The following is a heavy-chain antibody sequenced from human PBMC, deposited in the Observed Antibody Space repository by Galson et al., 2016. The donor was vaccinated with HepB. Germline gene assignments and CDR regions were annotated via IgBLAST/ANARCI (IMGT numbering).Heavy chain of an antibody. CDR1: GGTFSSYA. CDR2: IIPIFGTA. CDR3: ARSRPYSRSWYGEGFDY. J-gene: IGHJ4*02. V-gene: IGHV1-69*13. Sequence: SVKVSCKASGGTFSSYAISWVRQAPGQGLEWMGGIIPIFGTANYAQKFQGRVTITADESTSTAYMELSSLRSEDTAVYYCARSRPYSRSWYGEGFDYWGQGTLVTVSP. D-gene: IGHD6-13*01.